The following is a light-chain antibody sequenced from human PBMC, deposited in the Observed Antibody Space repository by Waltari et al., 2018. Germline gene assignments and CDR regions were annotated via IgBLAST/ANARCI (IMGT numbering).Light chain of an antibody. V-gene: IGLV1-44*01. CDR3: VSWDDSLNGPA. CDR2: SNN. CDR1: TPNIGVNP. Sequence: SVLTQPPSASGTPGPPVTTPSSGSTPNIGVNPVLWYPQPPAKAPKLLIYSNNQRPSGVPDRFSASKSGTSASLAISGLRSEDEADYYCVSWDDSLNGPAVGGGTKLTVL. J-gene: IGLJ2*01.